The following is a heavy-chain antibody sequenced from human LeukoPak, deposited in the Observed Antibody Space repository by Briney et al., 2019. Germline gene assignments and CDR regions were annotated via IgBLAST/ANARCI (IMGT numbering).Heavy chain of an antibody. D-gene: IGHD3-22*01. CDR1: GGSLSSYY. Sequence: SETLSLTCTVSGGSLSSYYWSWIRQPAGKGLEWIGRIYTSGSTNYNPSLKSRVTMSVDTTKNQFSLKLSSVTAADTAVYYCTQYYYDSSGYPHPGYWGQGTLVTVSS. CDR2: IYTSGST. V-gene: IGHV4-4*07. CDR3: TQYYYDSSGYPHPGY. J-gene: IGHJ4*02.